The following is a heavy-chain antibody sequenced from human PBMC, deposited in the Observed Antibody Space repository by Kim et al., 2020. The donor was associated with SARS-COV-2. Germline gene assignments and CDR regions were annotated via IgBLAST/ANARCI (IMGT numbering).Heavy chain of an antibody. CDR3: ARWGGFPTKASKNYGMDV. J-gene: IGHJ6*02. CDR2: INHSGST. CDR1: GGSFSGYY. V-gene: IGHV4-34*01. Sequence: SETLSLTCAVYGGSFSGYYWSWIRQPPGKGLEWIGEINHSGSTNYNPSLKSRVTISVDTSKNQFSLKLSSVTAADTAVYYCARWGGFPTKASKNYGMDVWGQGTTVTVSS. D-gene: IGHD3-16*01.